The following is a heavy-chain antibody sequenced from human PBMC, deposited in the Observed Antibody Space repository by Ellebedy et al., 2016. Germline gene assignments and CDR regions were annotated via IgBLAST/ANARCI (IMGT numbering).Heavy chain of an antibody. CDR3: ARGRGTVPIDY. Sequence: ASVKVSCRASGYTFASDGVSYGITWVRQAPGQGLEWMGWISTYNGNPKYAQKFQGRVSMSTDTSTNTAYMELGSLTSDDTAVYFCARGRGTVPIDYWGQGTLVTVSS. V-gene: IGHV1-18*01. D-gene: IGHD4-17*01. CDR2: ISTYNGNP. CDR1: GYTFASDGVSYG. J-gene: IGHJ4*02.